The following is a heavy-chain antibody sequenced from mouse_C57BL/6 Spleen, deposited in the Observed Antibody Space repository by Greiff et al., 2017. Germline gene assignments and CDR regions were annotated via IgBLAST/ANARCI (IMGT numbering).Heavy chain of an antibody. V-gene: IGHV1-50*01. J-gene: IGHJ1*03. Sequence: QVQLQQPGAELVKPGASVKLSCKASGYTFTSYWMQWVKQRPGQGLEWIGEIDPSDSYTNYNQKFKGKATLTVDTSSSTAYMQLSSLTSEDSAVYYCARHYGSSYWYFDVWGTGTRVT. CDR2: IDPSDSYT. CDR3: ARHYGSSYWYFDV. D-gene: IGHD1-1*01. CDR1: GYTFTSYW.